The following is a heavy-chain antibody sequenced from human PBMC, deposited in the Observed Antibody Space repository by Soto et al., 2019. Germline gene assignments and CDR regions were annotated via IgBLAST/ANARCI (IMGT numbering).Heavy chain of an antibody. CDR2: IYYSGST. Sequence: SETLSLTCAVSGGSINRGSFYWSWIRQHPGKGLEWMGYIYYSGSTQYNPSLKSRVNISIDTSKNQFSLKLNSVTAADTAVYYCARERGRGWGSALGDHQFDNWGQRALVTVSS. CDR3: ARERGRGWGSALGDHQFDN. D-gene: IGHD3-16*01. V-gene: IGHV4-31*11. CDR1: GGSINRGSFY. J-gene: IGHJ4*02.